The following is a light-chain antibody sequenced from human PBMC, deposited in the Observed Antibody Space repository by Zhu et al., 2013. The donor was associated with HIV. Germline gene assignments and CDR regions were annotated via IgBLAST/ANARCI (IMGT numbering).Light chain of an antibody. CDR2: GAS. CDR3: QQYGRSPLT. J-gene: IGKJ4*01. CDR1: QSVTSTY. V-gene: IGKV3-20*01. Sequence: TQSPSTLSASVGDRVTITCRASQSVTSTYLAWYQQKFGQAPRLLIYGASSRATGIPDRFSGSGSGTDFTLTISRLEPEDFAVYYCQQYGRSPLTFGGGTKVEIK.